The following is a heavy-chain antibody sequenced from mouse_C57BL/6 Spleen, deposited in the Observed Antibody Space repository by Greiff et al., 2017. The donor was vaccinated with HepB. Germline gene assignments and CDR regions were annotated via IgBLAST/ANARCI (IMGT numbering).Heavy chain of an antibody. J-gene: IGHJ1*03. CDR2: INPSSGYT. CDR1: GYTFTSYW. CDR3: ARHLLLSNWYFDV. V-gene: IGHV1-7*01. D-gene: IGHD2-10*01. Sequence: QVQLQQSGAELAKPGASVKLSCKASGYTFTSYWMHWVKQRPGQGLEWIGYINPSSGYTKYNQKFKDKATLTADKSSSTAYMQLSSLTYEDSAVYYCARHLLLSNWYFDVWGTGTTVTVSS.